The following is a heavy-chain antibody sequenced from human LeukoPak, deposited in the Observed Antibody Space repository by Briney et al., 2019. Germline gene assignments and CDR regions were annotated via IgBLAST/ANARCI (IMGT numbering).Heavy chain of an antibody. Sequence: SQTLSLTCTVSGGSINNGGYYWSWIRRHPGKGLEWIGYIYYSGSSYYNPSLRSRVTISVDTSKNHFSLKLSSVTAADTAVYYCARNRDGYNSFDYWGQGTLVTVSS. D-gene: IGHD5-24*01. CDR2: IYYSGSS. CDR3: ARNRDGYNSFDY. V-gene: IGHV4-31*03. J-gene: IGHJ4*02. CDR1: GGSINNGGYY.